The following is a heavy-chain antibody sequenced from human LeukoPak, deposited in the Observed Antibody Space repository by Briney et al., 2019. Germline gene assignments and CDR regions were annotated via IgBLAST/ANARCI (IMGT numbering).Heavy chain of an antibody. Sequence: SETLSLTCTVSRGSISSYYWSWIRQPAGKGLEWIGRIYSSGSSNYNPSLKSRVTISVDTSKNQFSLKLSSVTAADTAVYYCARVNYDSSGDYFDYWGQGTLVTVSS. CDR3: ARVNYDSSGDYFDY. CDR1: RGSISSYY. J-gene: IGHJ4*02. CDR2: IYSSGSS. D-gene: IGHD3-22*01. V-gene: IGHV4-4*07.